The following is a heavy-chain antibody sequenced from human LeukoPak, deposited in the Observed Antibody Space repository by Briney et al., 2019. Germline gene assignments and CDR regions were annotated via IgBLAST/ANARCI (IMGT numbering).Heavy chain of an antibody. CDR2: ISYDGSSK. Sequence: GGSLRLSCAASGFTFSSYAMHWVRQAPGEGLEWVAVISYDGSSKYYADSVKGRFTIPRDNSKNTLYLQENSLRAEDTAVYYCARGLIWGSYRLYYFDYWGQGTLVTVSS. CDR1: GFTFSSYA. V-gene: IGHV3-30-3*01. CDR3: ARGLIWGSYRLYYFDY. J-gene: IGHJ4*02. D-gene: IGHD3-16*02.